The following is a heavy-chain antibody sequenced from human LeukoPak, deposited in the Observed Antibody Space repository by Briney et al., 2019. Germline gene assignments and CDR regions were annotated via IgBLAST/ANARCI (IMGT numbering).Heavy chain of an antibody. J-gene: IGHJ1*01. D-gene: IGHD6-6*01. V-gene: IGHV1-2*02. CDR3: ARVGSEYSSSLQH. CDR1: GYTFTGYY. Sequence: ASVKVSCKASGYTFTGYYMHWVRQAPGQGLEWMGWINPNSGGTNYAQKFQGRVTMTRDTSISTAYMELSRLRSDDTAVYYCARVGSEYSSSLQHWGQGTLVTVSS. CDR2: INPNSGGT.